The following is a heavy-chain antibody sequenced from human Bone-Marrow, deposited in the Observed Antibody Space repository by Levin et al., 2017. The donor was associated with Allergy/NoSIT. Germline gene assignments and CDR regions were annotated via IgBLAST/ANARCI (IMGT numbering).Heavy chain of an antibody. CDR1: GFTFSSYA. CDR2: ISGSGGST. D-gene: IGHD2-15*01. J-gene: IGHJ4*02. Sequence: GGSLRLSCAASGFTFSSYAMSWVRQAPGKGLEWVSAISGSGGSTYYADSVKGRFTISRDNSKNTLYLQMNSLRAEDTAVYYCAKEAPDIVVVVAATKYYFDYWGQGTLVTVSS. V-gene: IGHV3-23*01. CDR3: AKEAPDIVVVVAATKYYFDY.